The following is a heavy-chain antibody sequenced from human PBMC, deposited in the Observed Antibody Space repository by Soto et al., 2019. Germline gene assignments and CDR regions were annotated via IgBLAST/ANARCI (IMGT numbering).Heavy chain of an antibody. CDR2: ISYDGSNK. Sequence: SLRLSCAASGFTFSSYSMHWVRQAPGKGLEWVAVISYDGSNKYYADSVKGRFTISRDNSKNTLYLQMNSLRAEDTAVYYCARDGFADSGSYFRFDYWGQGTLVTVSS. D-gene: IGHD1-26*01. J-gene: IGHJ4*02. CDR3: ARDGFADSGSYFRFDY. CDR1: GFTFSSYS. V-gene: IGHV3-30-3*01.